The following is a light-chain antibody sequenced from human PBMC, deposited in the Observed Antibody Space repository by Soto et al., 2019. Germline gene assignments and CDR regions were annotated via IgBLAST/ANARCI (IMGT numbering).Light chain of an antibody. CDR2: DAS. J-gene: IGKJ5*01. CDR1: QSGSGTY. V-gene: IGKV3-20*01. CDR3: QQYGSSPIT. Sequence: IVLTQSPGTLSLSPGERTTLSCRASQSGSGTYLAWYQQKPGQAPRLLIYDASSRATGIPDRFSGSGSGTDFTLTISRLEPEDYAVYYCQQYGSSPITFGQGTRLEIK.